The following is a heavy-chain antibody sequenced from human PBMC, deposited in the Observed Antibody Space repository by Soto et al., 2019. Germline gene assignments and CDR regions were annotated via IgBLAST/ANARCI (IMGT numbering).Heavy chain of an antibody. V-gene: IGHV1-46*01. J-gene: IGHJ3*02. CDR1: GYPVTAYY. Sequence: QLHLVQSGAVVKKPGASATVSCSASGYPVTAYYMHWVRQAPGRGLEWMGGINPATGAAKYTQTFQGRGTMTRDPSTSTVFLELIGLTSEDTAVFYCPRGGGVGVAGSAAFDMWGQGTLVTVSS. D-gene: IGHD3-3*01. CDR2: INPATGAA. CDR3: PRGGGVGVAGSAAFDM.